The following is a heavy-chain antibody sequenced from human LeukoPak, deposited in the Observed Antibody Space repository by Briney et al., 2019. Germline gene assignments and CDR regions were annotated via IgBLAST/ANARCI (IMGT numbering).Heavy chain of an antibody. CDR1: GYSFTSQD. CDR3: TLYNY. V-gene: IGHV1-3*03. CDR2: INPGNGDT. Sequence: ASVKVSCKTSGYSFTSQDMHWARQAPGQSLEWMGCINPGNGDTKYSQEFQGRVTITRDTSATTAYMELSSLRSDDMAVYYCTLYNYWGQGTLVTVSS. J-gene: IGHJ4*02. D-gene: IGHD2-2*02.